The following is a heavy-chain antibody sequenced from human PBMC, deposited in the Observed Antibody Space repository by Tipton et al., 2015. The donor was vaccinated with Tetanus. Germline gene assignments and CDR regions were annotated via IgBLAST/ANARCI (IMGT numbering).Heavy chain of an antibody. D-gene: IGHD1-26*01. J-gene: IGHJ4*02. CDR2: IYYSGRT. CDR3: ARGAAGALNPAAFGS. V-gene: IGHV4-30-4*01. Sequence: TLSLTCTVSGGSINSSDYYWSWIRQPPGKGPEWIGYIYYSGRTYHNPSLKSRLSISVDTSKNQFSVKLSSVTAADTAIYYCARGAAGALNPAAFGSWGPGALVTVSS. CDR1: GGSINSSDYY.